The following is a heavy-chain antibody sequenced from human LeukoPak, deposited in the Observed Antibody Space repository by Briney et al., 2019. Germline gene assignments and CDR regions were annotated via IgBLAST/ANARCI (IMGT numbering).Heavy chain of an antibody. CDR3: ARQPQRGRHFDY. J-gene: IGHJ4*02. CDR2: IYYSGST. CDR1: GGSISSSSYY. Sequence: SETLSLTCTVSGGSISSSSYYWGWIRHPPGKGLEWIGSIYYSGSTYYNPSLKSRVTISVDTSKNQFSLKLSSVTAADTAVYYCARQPQRGRHFDYWGQGTLVTVSS. V-gene: IGHV4-39*01. D-gene: IGHD2-2*01.